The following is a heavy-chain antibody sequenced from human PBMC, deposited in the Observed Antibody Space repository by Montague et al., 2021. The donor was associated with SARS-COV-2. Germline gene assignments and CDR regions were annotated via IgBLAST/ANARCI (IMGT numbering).Heavy chain of an antibody. Sequence: SETLSLTCTVSGGSISSSSYYWVWIRQPPGKGLEWIGSIYYSGSTYYNPSLKSRVTISVDTSKNQFSLKLSSVTAADTAVYYCVRQENSSGWFKPDAFDIWGQGTMVTVSS. CDR2: IYYSGST. CDR1: GGSISSSSYY. D-gene: IGHD6-19*01. J-gene: IGHJ3*02. V-gene: IGHV4-39*01. CDR3: VRQENSSGWFKPDAFDI.